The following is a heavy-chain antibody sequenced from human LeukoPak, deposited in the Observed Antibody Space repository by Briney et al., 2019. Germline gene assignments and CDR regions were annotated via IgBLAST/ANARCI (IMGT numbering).Heavy chain of an antibody. J-gene: IGHJ4*02. V-gene: IGHV1-69*04. Sequence: SAKVSCKASGGTFSSYDISWVRQAPGQGLEWMGRIIPILGIANYAQKFQGRVTITADKSTSTAYMELSSLRSEDTAVYYCAREGPADYDFWSGYQYYFDYWGQGTLVTVSS. CDR2: IIPILGIA. CDR1: GGTFSSYD. CDR3: AREGPADYDFWSGYQYYFDY. D-gene: IGHD3-3*01.